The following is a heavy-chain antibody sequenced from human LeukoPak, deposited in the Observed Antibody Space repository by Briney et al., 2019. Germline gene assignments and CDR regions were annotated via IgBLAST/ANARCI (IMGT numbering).Heavy chain of an antibody. CDR2: ISAYNGNT. CDR3: ARYGTYEYYYGMDV. D-gene: IGHD5-12*01. V-gene: IGHV1-18*01. CDR1: GYTFTSYG. J-gene: IGHJ6*02. Sequence: ASVKISCKASGYTFTSYGISWVRQAPGQGLEWMGWISAYNGNTNYAQKLQGRVTMTTDTSTSTAYMELRSLRSDDTAVYYCARYGTYEYYYGMDVWGQGTTVTVSS.